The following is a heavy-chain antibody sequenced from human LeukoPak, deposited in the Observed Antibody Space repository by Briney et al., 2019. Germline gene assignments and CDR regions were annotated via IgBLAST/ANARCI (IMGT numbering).Heavy chain of an antibody. CDR2: IGTAGDT. CDR3: ARGYGDYLSNWFDP. J-gene: IGHJ5*02. Sequence: GGSLRLSCAASGFTFSSYDMHWVRQATGKGLEWVSAIGTAGDTYYPGSVKGRFTISRENAKNSLYLQMNSLRAGDTAVYYCARGYGDYLSNWFDPWGQGTLVTVSS. D-gene: IGHD4-17*01. CDR1: GFTFSSYD. V-gene: IGHV3-13*01.